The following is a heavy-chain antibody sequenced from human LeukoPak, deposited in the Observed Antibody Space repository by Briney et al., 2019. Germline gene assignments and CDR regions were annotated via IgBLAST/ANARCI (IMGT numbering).Heavy chain of an antibody. J-gene: IGHJ4*02. CDR2: IYESGST. Sequence: NPSETLSLTCIVSGYSISSGYYWGWIRQPPGKGLEWIGTIYESGSTYYNPSLKSRVTLSIDTSKNQFSLKLSSLTAADTAVYYCARDPKGPLAARPYYFDFWGQGTLVTVSS. V-gene: IGHV4-38-2*02. CDR1: GYSISSGYY. CDR3: ARDPKGPLAARPYYFDF. D-gene: IGHD6-6*01.